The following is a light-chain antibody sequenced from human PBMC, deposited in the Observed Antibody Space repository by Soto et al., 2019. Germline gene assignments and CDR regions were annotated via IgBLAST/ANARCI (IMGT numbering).Light chain of an antibody. Sequence: QSVLTQPASMSGSPGQSITISCTGTSSDVGGYNYVSWSQQHPGKAPKLMIYEVSYRPSGVSNRFSGSKSGNTASLTISGLQAEDEADYYCSSYTSSSTLVFGGGTKLTVL. CDR1: SSDVGGYNY. CDR2: EVS. CDR3: SSYTSSSTLV. V-gene: IGLV2-14*01. J-gene: IGLJ2*01.